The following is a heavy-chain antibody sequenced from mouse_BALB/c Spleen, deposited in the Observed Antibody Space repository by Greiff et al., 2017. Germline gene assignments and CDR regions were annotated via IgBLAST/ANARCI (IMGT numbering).Heavy chain of an antibody. CDR1: GFTFSSYT. V-gene: IGHV5-12-2*01. J-gene: IGHJ3*01. D-gene: IGHD1-1*01. CDR2: ISNGGGST. CDR3: ARPPDYYGSSYVWAY. Sequence: EVNVVESGGGLVQPGGSLKLSCAASGFTFSSYTMSWVRQTPEKRLEWVAYISNGGGSTYYPDTVKGRFTISRDNAKNTLYLQMSSLKSEDTAMYYCARPPDYYGSSYVWAYWGQGTLVTVSA.